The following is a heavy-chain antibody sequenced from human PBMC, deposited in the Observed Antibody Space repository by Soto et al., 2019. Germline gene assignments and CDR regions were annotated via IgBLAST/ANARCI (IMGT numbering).Heavy chain of an antibody. D-gene: IGHD2-21*02. Sequence: QVQLVQSGAEVRKPGASVKVSCKASGYTFTNNYIHWVRQAPGQGLESMGMIDPDGGNTRYAQKFQGRLTMTSDTSTTTGYLELSSLRSEDTAVYYFAREASVVTQFAGYGLDPWGHGTLVTVSS. V-gene: IGHV1-46*01. J-gene: IGHJ5*02. CDR1: GYTFTNNY. CDR2: IDPDGGNT. CDR3: AREASVVTQFAGYGLDP.